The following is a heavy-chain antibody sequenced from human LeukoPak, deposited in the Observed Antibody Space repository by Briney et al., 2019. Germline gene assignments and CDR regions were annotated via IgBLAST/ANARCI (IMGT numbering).Heavy chain of an antibody. CDR1: GFTFSNAW. V-gene: IGHV3-15*01. CDR2: IKSKTDGGTT. J-gene: IGHJ6*03. D-gene: IGHD2-15*01. CDR3: TTDPLFDRWCQWWCHRAFYYYYYMDV. Sequence: PGGSLRLSCAASGFTFSNAWMSWVRQAPGKGLEWVGRIKSKTDGGTTDYAAPVKGRFTISRDDSKNTLYLQMNSLKTEDTAVYYCTTDPLFDRWCQWWCHRAFYYYYYMDVWGKGTTVTVSS.